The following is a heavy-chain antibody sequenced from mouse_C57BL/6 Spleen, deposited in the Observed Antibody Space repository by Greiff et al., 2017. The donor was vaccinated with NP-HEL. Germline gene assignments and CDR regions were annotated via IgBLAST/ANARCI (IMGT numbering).Heavy chain of an antibody. J-gene: IGHJ2*01. CDR3: ARGGDYDVGIDY. D-gene: IGHD2-4*01. CDR1: GFNIKDYY. V-gene: IGHV14-2*01. CDR2: IDPEDGET. Sequence: DVKLQESGAELVKPGASVKLSCTASGFNIKDYYMHWVKQRTEQGLEWIGRIDPEDGETKYAPKFQGKATITADTSSNTAYLQLSSQTSEDTAVYYCARGGDYDVGIDYWGQGTTLTGSS.